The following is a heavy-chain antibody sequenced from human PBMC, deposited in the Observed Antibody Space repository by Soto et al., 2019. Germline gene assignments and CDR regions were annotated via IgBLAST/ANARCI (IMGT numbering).Heavy chain of an antibody. V-gene: IGHV3-74*01. Sequence: EVQLVESGGGLVQPGGSLRLSCAASGFTFSNYWMHWVRQAPGKGLVWVSRINSDGTRTNYADSVKGRFTISRDNAENTLYLQMDSLTAEDTAVYYCARVAVGYYYVDVWGKGATVTVSS. CDR3: ARVAVGYYYVDV. J-gene: IGHJ6*03. CDR2: INSDGTRT. CDR1: GFTFSNYW.